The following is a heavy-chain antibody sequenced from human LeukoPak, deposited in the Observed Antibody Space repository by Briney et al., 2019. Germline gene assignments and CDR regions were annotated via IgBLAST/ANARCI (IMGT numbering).Heavy chain of an antibody. V-gene: IGHV4-59*11. Sequence: SETLSLTCSVSGGSISSHFWSWIRQSPGKGPEWVGYVFSTGSASYNPSLKSRVTISVDTSKNQFSLKLSSVTAADTAVYYCARVKGAWGLWLVGGHAAFDIWGQGTMVTVSS. CDR3: ARVKGAWGLWLVGGHAAFDI. D-gene: IGHD6-19*01. CDR1: GGSISSHF. J-gene: IGHJ3*02. CDR2: VFSTGSA.